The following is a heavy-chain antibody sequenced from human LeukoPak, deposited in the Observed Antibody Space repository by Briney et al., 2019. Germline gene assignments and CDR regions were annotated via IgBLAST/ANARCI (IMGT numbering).Heavy chain of an antibody. CDR3: AIVVPAAIRPNYYYGMDV. CDR1: GGTFSSYA. CDR2: IIPIFGTA. V-gene: IGHV1-69*13. Sequence: ASVTVSCMASGGTFSSYAISWVRQAPGQGLEWMGGIIPIFGTANYAQKSQGRVTITADESTSTAYMELSSLRSEDTAVYYCAIVVPAAIRPNYYYGMDVWGQGTTVTVSS. D-gene: IGHD2-2*02. J-gene: IGHJ6*02.